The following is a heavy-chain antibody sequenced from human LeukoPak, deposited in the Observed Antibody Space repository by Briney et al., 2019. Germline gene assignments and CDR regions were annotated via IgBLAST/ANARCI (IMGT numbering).Heavy chain of an antibody. CDR3: GGDGGFSYEINF. J-gene: IGHJ4*02. D-gene: IGHD5-18*01. CDR1: GFTFSDYW. V-gene: IGHV3-7*04. Sequence: GESLRLSCAASGFTFSDYWMSWVRQAPGKGLEWVANIQQDGSEKYYVDSVKGRFTISRDNAKKSLFLQVSSLRGEDTDVYYCGGDGGFSYEINFWGRGTLATVS. CDR2: IQQDGSEK.